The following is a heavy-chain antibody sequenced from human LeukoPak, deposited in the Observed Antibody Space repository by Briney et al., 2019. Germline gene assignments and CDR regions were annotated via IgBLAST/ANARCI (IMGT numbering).Heavy chain of an antibody. CDR3: ARGPPRHRYYYDGSGYYYPY. V-gene: IGHV1-8*01. D-gene: IGHD3-22*01. CDR1: GYTFTSYD. Sequence: GASVKVSCKASGYTFTSYDINWVRQATGQGLEWMGWMNPNSGNTGYAQKFQGRVTMTRNTSISTAYMELSSLRSEDTAVYYCARGPPRHRYYYDGSGYYYPYWGQGTLVTVSS. CDR2: MNPNSGNT. J-gene: IGHJ4*02.